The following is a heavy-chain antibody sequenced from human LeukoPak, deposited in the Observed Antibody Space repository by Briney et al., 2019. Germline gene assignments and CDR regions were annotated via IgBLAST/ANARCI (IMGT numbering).Heavy chain of an antibody. D-gene: IGHD3-22*01. CDR1: GYTLTELS. CDR3: ATPAELVVVNAFDY. Sequence: GSVKVSCKVSGYTLTELSMHWVRQAPGKGLEWMGGFDPEDGETIYAQKFQGRVTMTEDTSTDTAYMELSSLRSEDLAVYYCATPAELVVVNAFDYWGQGTLVTVSS. CDR2: FDPEDGET. V-gene: IGHV1-24*01. J-gene: IGHJ4*02.